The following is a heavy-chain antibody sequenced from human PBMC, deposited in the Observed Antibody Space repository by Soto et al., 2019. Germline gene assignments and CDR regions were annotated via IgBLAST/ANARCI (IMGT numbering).Heavy chain of an antibody. Sequence: ASVKVSCKASGYTFTSYGISWVRQAPGQGLEWMGWISAYNGNTNYAQKLQGRVTMTTDTSTSTAYMELRSLRSDDTAVYYCASSCEYRSPPPSIDIRGQGTMVTVSS. CDR2: ISAYNGNT. D-gene: IGHD6-6*01. J-gene: IGHJ3*02. CDR3: ASSCEYRSPPPSIDI. CDR1: GYTFTSYG. V-gene: IGHV1-18*01.